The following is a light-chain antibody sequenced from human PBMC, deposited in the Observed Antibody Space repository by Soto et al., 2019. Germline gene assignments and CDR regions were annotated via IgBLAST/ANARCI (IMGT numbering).Light chain of an antibody. CDR2: AAS. CDR3: QQSYSTPH. V-gene: IGKV1-39*01. CDR1: QSISSY. Sequence: DIQMTQSPSSLSASVXDRVTITCRASQSISSYLNWYQQKPGKAPKLLIYAASSLQSGVPSRFSGSGSGTDFTLTISSLQPEDFATYYCQQSYSTPHFGPGTKVDIK. J-gene: IGKJ3*01.